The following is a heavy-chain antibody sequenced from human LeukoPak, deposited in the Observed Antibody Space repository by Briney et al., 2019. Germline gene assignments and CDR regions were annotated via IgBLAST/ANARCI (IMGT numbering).Heavy chain of an antibody. CDR2: IYHSGST. D-gene: IGHD1-20*01. V-gene: IGHV4-38-2*02. Sequence: PSETLSLTCTVSGYSISSGYYWGWIRQPPGKGLEWIGSIYHSGSTYYNPSLKSRVTISVDTSKNQFSLKLSSVTAADTAVYYCARGDSGITGTGPLGDAFDIWGQGTMVTVSS. J-gene: IGHJ3*02. CDR3: ARGDSGITGTGPLGDAFDI. CDR1: GYSISSGYY.